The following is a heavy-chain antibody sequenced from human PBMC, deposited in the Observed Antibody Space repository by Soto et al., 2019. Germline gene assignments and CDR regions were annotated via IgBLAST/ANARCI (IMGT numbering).Heavy chain of an antibody. Sequence: SQTLSLTCAISGDSVSSNSAAWNWIRQSPSKGLEWLGRTYYRSKWYNDYAGSVKSRITINPDTSKNQFSLQLNSVTPEDTAVYYCAREEVPPYNWNYPHPYNWFDPWGQGTLVTVSS. J-gene: IGHJ5*02. CDR1: GDSVSSNSAA. CDR2: TYYRSKWYN. V-gene: IGHV6-1*01. CDR3: AREEVPPYNWNYPHPYNWFDP. D-gene: IGHD1-7*01.